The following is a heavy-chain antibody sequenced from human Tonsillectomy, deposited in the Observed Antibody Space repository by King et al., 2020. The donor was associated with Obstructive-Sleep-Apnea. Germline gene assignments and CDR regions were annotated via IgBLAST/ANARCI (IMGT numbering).Heavy chain of an antibody. Sequence: VQLVESGGGLVQPGGSLRLSCAASGFTFSSYAMSWVRQAPGKGLEWVSAISGSGGGTHYADSVKGRFTISRDNSKNTLDLQMNSLRAEDTAVYYCAKDPRIGQWLSHYFDYWGQGTLVTVSS. CDR1: GFTFSSYA. CDR3: AKDPRIGQWLSHYFDY. V-gene: IGHV3-23*04. D-gene: IGHD6-19*01. J-gene: IGHJ4*02. CDR2: ISGSGGGT.